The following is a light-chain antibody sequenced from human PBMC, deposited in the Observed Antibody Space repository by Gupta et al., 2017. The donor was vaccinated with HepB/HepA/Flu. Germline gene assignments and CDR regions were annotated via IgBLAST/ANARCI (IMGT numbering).Light chain of an antibody. V-gene: IGKV2-28*01. CDR1: QSRLHSNEYTY. CDR3: RQSLPTPTT. J-gene: IGKJ2*01. Sequence: DSVMTQSPLSLPVTPGETASISCRSSQSRLHSNEYTYLNWYLQKPGQAPQVLIYLVSERPYGVPDRFSGSGSGTDFTLTISGVEAEDVGVYYCRQSLPTPTTLGPGTKVEIK. CDR2: LVS.